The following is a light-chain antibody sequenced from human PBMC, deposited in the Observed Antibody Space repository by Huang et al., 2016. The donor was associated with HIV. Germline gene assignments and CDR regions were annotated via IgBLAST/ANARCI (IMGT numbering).Light chain of an antibody. CDR1: QSISNN. CDR3: HLYNNWPPEHT. CDR2: GAS. V-gene: IGKV3-15*01. Sequence: EIVLTQSPATLSVSLGDRATLSRSASQSISNNLSWYQQKPCQSPRLLIYGASTMATGIPAGFSGSGSMTDFTLTISSLQSEDFAVYYCHLYNNWPPEHTFGQGTKLEIK. J-gene: IGKJ2*01.